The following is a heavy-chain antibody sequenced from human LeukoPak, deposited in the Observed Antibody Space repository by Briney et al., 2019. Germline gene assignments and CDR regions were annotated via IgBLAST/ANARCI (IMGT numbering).Heavy chain of an antibody. V-gene: IGHV4-38-2*01. CDR1: GYSISSGYY. J-gene: IGHJ4*02. CDR3: ARLGYCSSTSCYYFDY. D-gene: IGHD2-2*01. CDR2: IYHSGST. Sequence: SETLSLTCAVSGYSISSGYYWGWIRQPPGKGLEWIGSIYHSGSTYYNPSLKRRVTISVDTSKNQFSLKLSSVTAADTAVYYCARLGYCSSTSCYYFDYWGQGTLVTVSS.